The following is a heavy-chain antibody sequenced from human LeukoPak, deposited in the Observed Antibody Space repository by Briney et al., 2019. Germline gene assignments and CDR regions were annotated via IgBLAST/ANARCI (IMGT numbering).Heavy chain of an antibody. CDR2: ISGSGGST. Sequence: GGSLRPSCSASGFTFSSYAMSWVRQAPGRGLEWVSAISGSGGSTYYADSVKGRFTISRDNSKNTLYLQMNSLRAEDTAVYYCAKDPPPAFPTLVVVAAADYWGQGTLVTVSS. CDR1: GFTFSSYA. V-gene: IGHV3-23*01. CDR3: AKDPPPAFPTLVVVAAADY. J-gene: IGHJ4*02. D-gene: IGHD2-15*01.